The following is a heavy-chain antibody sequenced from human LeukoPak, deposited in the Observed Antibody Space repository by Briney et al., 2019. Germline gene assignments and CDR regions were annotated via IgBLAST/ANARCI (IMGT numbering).Heavy chain of an antibody. CDR1: GFTFSRYW. Sequence: GGSLRLSCAASGFTFSRYWMSWVRQAPGKGLEWVAVIWYDGSNKYYADSVKGRFTISRDNPKNTLYLQMNSLRAEDTAVYYCATTYSAYCSSTSCYGRFDYWGQGTLVTVSS. V-gene: IGHV3-33*07. CDR3: ATTYSAYCSSTSCYGRFDY. D-gene: IGHD2-2*01. CDR2: IWYDGSNK. J-gene: IGHJ4*02.